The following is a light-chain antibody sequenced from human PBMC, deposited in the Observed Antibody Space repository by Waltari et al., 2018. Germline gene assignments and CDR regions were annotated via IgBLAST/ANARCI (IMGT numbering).Light chain of an antibody. CDR2: GQN. J-gene: IGLJ3*02. CDR1: SLRDYY. V-gene: IGLV3-19*01. Sequence: SSELTHDPAVSVALGQTVRITCQGDSLRDYYASWYQQKPGQAPLLVIFGQNQRPSGIADRFSGSRSGHTAYLTITGALAEDEGDFYCSTRDSGDNHRVFGGGTKLTVL. CDR3: STRDSGDNHRV.